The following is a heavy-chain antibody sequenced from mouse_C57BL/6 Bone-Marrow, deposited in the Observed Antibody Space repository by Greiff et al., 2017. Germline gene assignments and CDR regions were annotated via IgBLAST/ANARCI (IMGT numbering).Heavy chain of an antibody. CDR3: TKSSLY. CDR2: IDPENGDT. CDR1: GFNIKDDY. J-gene: IGHJ2*01. Sequence: EVMLVESGAELVRPGASVKLSCTASGFNIKDDYMHWVKQRPEQGLEWIGWIDPENGDTEYASKFQGKATITADTSSNTAYLQLSSLTSEDTAVYYCTKSSLYGGQGTTLTVSS. V-gene: IGHV14-4*01. D-gene: IGHD1-3*01.